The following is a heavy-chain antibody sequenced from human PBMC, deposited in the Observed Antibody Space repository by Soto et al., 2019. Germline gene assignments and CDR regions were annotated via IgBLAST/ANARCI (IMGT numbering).Heavy chain of an antibody. Sequence: GGSLRLSCAASGFTFSSYAMSWVRQAPGKGLEWVSAISGSGGSTYYADPVKGRFTISRDNSKNTLYLQMNSLRAEDTAVYYCAKDFVPLRRYYYDSSGRAWGQGTLVTVSS. D-gene: IGHD3-22*01. CDR2: ISGSGGST. CDR1: GFTFSSYA. J-gene: IGHJ5*02. CDR3: AKDFVPLRRYYYDSSGRA. V-gene: IGHV3-23*01.